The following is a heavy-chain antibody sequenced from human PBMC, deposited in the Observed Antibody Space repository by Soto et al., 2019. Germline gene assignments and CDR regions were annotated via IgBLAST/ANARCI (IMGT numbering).Heavy chain of an antibody. CDR1: GDTFSSYA. CDR3: AREGYDILTGPLIDY. CDR2: ISPIFGTA. V-gene: IGHV1-69*13. D-gene: IGHD3-9*01. J-gene: IGHJ4*02. Sequence: ASVKVSCKASGDTFSSYAISWVRQAPGQGLEWMGGISPIFGTANYAQKFQGRVTITADESTSTAYMELSSLRSEDTAVYYCAREGYDILTGPLIDYWGQRTLVTVSS.